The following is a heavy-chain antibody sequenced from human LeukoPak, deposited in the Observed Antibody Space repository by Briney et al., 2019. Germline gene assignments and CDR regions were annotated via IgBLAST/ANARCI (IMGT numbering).Heavy chain of an antibody. CDR2: ISAYNDNT. V-gene: IGHV1-18*01. CDR3: ALTGGYSSGLYYFDY. CDR1: GYTFTSYG. J-gene: IGHJ4*02. D-gene: IGHD6-19*01. Sequence: ASVKVSCKASGYTFTSYGISWVRQAPGQGLEWMGWISAYNDNTNYAQKLQGRVTMTTDTSTSTAYMELRSLRSDDTAVYYCALTGGYSSGLYYFDYWGQGTLVTVSS.